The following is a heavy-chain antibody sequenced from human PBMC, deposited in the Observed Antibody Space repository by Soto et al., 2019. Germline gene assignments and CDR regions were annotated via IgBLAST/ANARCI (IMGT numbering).Heavy chain of an antibody. CDR3: ALGQSDYFDY. Sequence: PSETLSLTCAVYGGSFSGYYWSWIRQPPGKGLEWIGEINHSGSTNYNPSLKSRVTISVDTSKNQFSLKLSSVTAADTAVYYCALGQSDYFDYWGQGTLVTVSS. CDR1: GGSFSGYY. V-gene: IGHV4-34*01. J-gene: IGHJ4*02. CDR2: INHSGST.